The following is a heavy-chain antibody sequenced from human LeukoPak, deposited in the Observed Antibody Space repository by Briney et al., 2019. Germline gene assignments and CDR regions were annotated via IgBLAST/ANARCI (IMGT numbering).Heavy chain of an antibody. CDR3: ARVPPPLRFLEWLSTYYFDY. J-gene: IGHJ4*02. CDR1: GGSFSGYY. V-gene: IGHV4-34*01. CDR2: INHSGST. D-gene: IGHD3-3*01. Sequence: PSETLSLTCAVYGGSFSGYYWSWIRQPPGKGLEWIGEINHSGSTNYNPSLKSRVTISVDTSKNQFSLKLSSETAADTAVYYCARVPPPLRFLEWLSTYYFDYWGQGTLVTVSS.